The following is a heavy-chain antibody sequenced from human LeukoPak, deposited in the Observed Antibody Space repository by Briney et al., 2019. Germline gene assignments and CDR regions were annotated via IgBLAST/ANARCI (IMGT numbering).Heavy chain of an antibody. CDR2: ISAYNGNT. V-gene: IGHV1-18*01. D-gene: IGHD2-21*01. Sequence: ASVKVSCKASGYAFTSYGISWVRQAPGQGLEWMGWISAYNGNTNYAQKLQGRVTMTTDTSTSTAYMELRSLRSDDTAVYYCARDSYCGGDCYSRRNFDYWGQGTLVTVSS. CDR1: GYAFTSYG. J-gene: IGHJ4*02. CDR3: ARDSYCGGDCYSRRNFDY.